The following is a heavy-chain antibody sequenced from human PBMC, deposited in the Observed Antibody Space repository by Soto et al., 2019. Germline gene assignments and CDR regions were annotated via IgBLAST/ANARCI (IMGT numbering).Heavy chain of an antibody. J-gene: IGHJ1*01. D-gene: IGHD6-19*01. CDR2: ISAYNGNT. V-gene: IGHV1-18*01. Sequence: ASVKVSCKASGYTFTSYGISWVRQAPGQGLEWMGWISAYNGNTNYAQKLQGRVTMTTDTSTSTAYMELRSLRSEDTAVYYCARVVAVAGPIGYFQHWGQGTLVTVSS. CDR1: GYTFTSYG. CDR3: ARVVAVAGPIGYFQH.